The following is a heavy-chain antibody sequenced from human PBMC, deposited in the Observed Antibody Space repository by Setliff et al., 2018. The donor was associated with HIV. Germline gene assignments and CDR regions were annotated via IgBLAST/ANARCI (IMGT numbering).Heavy chain of an antibody. V-gene: IGHV4-38-2*01. Sequence: SETLSLTCAVSSYSISSGYYWGWIRQPPGKGLEWIGSIYHSGSTYYNPSLKSRVTMSVDKSKNQFSLKLTSVTAADTAVYYCAVRRYYDSTGYYDYWGQGTLVTVSS. CDR1: SYSISSGYY. CDR3: AVRRYYDSTGYYDY. D-gene: IGHD3-22*01. CDR2: IYHSGST. J-gene: IGHJ4*02.